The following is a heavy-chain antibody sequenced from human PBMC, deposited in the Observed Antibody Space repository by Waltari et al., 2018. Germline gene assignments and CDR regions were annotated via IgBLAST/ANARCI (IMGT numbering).Heavy chain of an antibody. CDR3: ARGLGAIY. D-gene: IGHD2-21*01. J-gene: IGHJ4*01. Sequence: QLQMLESGPGLVRPSETLSLTCAVSGGSITTITYFGGWIRQPPGKGLEWIASFSYNGNTYYNPSLKSRVTISGDTSKNQFSLLLSSVTAADTAVYYCARGLGAIYWGHGTLVTVSS. V-gene: IGHV4-39*07. CDR1: GGSITTITYF. CDR2: FSYNGNT.